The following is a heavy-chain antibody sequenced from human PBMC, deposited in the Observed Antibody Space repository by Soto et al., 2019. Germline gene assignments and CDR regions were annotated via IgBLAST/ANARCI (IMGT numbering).Heavy chain of an antibody. V-gene: IGHV4-39*01. CDR3: ARHLNWDFDY. CDR2: IYYSGST. CDR1: GVSIGTDSYY. J-gene: IGHJ4*02. Sequence: SETLSLTCTVSGVSIGTDSYYWGWLRQPPEKGLEWIGTIYYSGSTYYNPSLKSRVTISVDTSKNQFSLRLSSVTAADTAVYYCARHLNWDFDYWGQGTLVTVSS. D-gene: IGHD7-27*01.